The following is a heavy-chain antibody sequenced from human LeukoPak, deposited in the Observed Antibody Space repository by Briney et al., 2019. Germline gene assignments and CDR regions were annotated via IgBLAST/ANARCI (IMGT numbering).Heavy chain of an antibody. CDR1: GGTFSSFI. CDR3: AGSRDGYTREGQDFDY. CDR2: IIPIFETI. D-gene: IGHD5-24*01. J-gene: IGHJ4*02. Sequence: GASVKVSCKASGGTFSSFIISWVRQAPGQGLEWMGGIIPIFETIKYEEKFQGRVTITADESTSTAYMELSSLRSEDTAVYYCAGSRDGYTREGQDFDYWGQGTLVTVSS. V-gene: IGHV1-69*13.